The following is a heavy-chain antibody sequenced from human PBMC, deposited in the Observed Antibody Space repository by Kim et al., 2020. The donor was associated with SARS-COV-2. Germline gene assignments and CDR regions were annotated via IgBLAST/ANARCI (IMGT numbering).Heavy chain of an antibody. D-gene: IGHD4-17*01. CDR3: AHLSTWEVTTRFFDY. CDR1: GFSLSTSVVG. Sequence: SGPTLVNPTQTLTLTCTFSGFSLSTSVVGVGWIRQPPGKALEWLALIYWDDDKRYSPSLKSRLTITKDTSKNQVVLTITNMDPVDTATYYCAHLSTWEVTTRFFDYWGQGTLVTVSS. V-gene: IGHV2-5*02. J-gene: IGHJ4*02. CDR2: IYWDDDK.